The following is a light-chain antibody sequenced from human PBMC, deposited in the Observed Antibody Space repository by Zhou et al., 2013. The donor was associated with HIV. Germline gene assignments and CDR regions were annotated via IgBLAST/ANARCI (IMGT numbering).Light chain of an antibody. CDR3: QQSSAVPVT. J-gene: IGKJ1*01. CDR1: HNITTF. V-gene: IGKV1-39*01. CDR2: SAS. Sequence: DIPMTQSPSSLSASVGDRITMSCRARHNITTFLNWYQQKPGKAPQLLVHSASTLQTGVPSRFSGSGSGTDFSLTINSLQPEDFATYYCQQSSAVPVTFGQGTQGRGQT.